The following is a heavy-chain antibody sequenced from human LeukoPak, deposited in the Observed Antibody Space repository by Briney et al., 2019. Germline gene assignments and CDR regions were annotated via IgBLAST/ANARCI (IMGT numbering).Heavy chain of an antibody. D-gene: IGHD3-9*01. CDR3: ARGTHLGGPYYDILTGYYI. Sequence: GGSLRLSCAASGFTFSSYEMNWVRQAPGKGLEWVSYISSSGSTIYYADSVKGRFTISRDNAKNSLYLQMNSLRAEDTAVYYCARGTHLGGPYYDILTGYYIWGQGTLVTVSS. J-gene: IGHJ4*02. CDR2: ISSSGSTI. V-gene: IGHV3-48*03. CDR1: GFTFSSYE.